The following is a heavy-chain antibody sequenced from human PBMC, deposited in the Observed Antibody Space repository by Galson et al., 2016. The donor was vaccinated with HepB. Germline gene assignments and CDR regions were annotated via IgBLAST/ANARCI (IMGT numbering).Heavy chain of an antibody. CDR1: GFLFSDYG. CDR3: VRDISSSHFDL. D-gene: IGHD2-2*01. V-gene: IGHV3-33*01. CDR2: VFYDDSRK. J-gene: IGHJ2*01. Sequence: SLRLSCEASGFLFSDYGMHWVRQAPGKGLEWVAVVFYDDSRKYYADFVKGRFSISRDNSKSSLYLDMSSLRAEDTAVYYCVRDISSSHFDLWGRGTLVTVTS.